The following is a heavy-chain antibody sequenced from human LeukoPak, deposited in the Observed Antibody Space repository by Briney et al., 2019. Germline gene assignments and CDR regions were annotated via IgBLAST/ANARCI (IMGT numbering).Heavy chain of an antibody. V-gene: IGHV3-74*01. J-gene: IGHJ4*02. CDR2: FFSDGSCT. CDR1: GFTFSNYW. CDR3: ARGPGNYYFDY. D-gene: IGHD1-1*01. Sequence: GRSLRLSCAASGFTFSNYWMHWVRQAPGKGLVWVSRFFSDGSCTTYADSVKGRFTISRDNAKNTLYLQMNILRAEDTAVYYCARGPGNYYFDYWGQGTLVTVSS.